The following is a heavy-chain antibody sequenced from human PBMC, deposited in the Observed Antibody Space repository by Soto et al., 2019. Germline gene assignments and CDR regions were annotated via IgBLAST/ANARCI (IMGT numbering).Heavy chain of an antibody. Sequence: QVQLVESGGGVVQPGRSLRLSCAASGFTFSSYGMHWVRQAPGKGLEWVAVISYDGSNKYYADSVKGRFTISRDNSKNTLYLQMNSLRAEDTAVYYCAKDKGYCISTSCSYYYYYYGMDVWGQGTTVTVSS. J-gene: IGHJ6*02. V-gene: IGHV3-30*18. CDR3: AKDKGYCISTSCSYYYYYYGMDV. CDR1: GFTFSSYG. D-gene: IGHD2-2*01. CDR2: ISYDGSNK.